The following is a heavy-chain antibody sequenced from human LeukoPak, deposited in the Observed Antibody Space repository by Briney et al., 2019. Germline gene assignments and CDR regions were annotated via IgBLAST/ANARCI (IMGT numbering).Heavy chain of an antibody. J-gene: IGHJ4*02. CDR1: GFTVSSNY. CDR2: IYSGGST. V-gene: IGHV3-53*01. D-gene: IGHD3-10*01. CDR3: ARLHGLGSFFGY. Sequence: GGSLRLSCAASGFTVSSNYMSWVRQAPGKGLEWVSVIYSGGSTYYADPVKGRFTISRDNSKNTLYLQMNSLRAEDTAVYYCARLHGLGSFFGYWGQGTLLTVSS.